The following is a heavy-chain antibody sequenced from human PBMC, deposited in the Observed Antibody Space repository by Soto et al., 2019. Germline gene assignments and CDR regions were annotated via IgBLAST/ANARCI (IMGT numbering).Heavy chain of an antibody. V-gene: IGHV1-69*01. J-gene: IGHJ5*02. Sequence: QVQLVQSGAEVKKPGSSVKVSCKASGGTFSSYAISWVRQAPGQGLEWMGGIIPIFGTANYAQKFQGRVTITADESTSTAYMELSSLRSEDTAVYYCARDPPTYYDILPGYRVAGFDPWGQGTLVTVSS. CDR3: ARDPPTYYDILPGYRVAGFDP. D-gene: IGHD3-9*01. CDR2: IIPIFGTA. CDR1: GGTFSSYA.